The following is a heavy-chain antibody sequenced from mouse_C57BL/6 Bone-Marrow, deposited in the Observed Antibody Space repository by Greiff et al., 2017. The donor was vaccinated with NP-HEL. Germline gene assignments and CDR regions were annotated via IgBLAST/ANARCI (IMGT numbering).Heavy chain of an antibody. V-gene: IGHV1-82*01. CDR1: GYAFSSSW. D-gene: IGHD2-3*01. Sequence: QVQLQQSGPELVKPGASVKISCKASGYAFSSSWMNWVKQRPGKGLEWIGRIYPGDGDTNYNGKFKGKATLTADKSSSTAYMQLSSLTSEDSAVYFCATIYDGYYWYFDVWGTGTTVTVSS. J-gene: IGHJ1*03. CDR3: ATIYDGYYWYFDV. CDR2: IYPGDGDT.